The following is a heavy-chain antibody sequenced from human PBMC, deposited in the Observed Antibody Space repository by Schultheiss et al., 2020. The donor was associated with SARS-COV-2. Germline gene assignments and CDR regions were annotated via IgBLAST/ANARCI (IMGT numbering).Heavy chain of an antibody. J-gene: IGHJ4*02. D-gene: IGHD5-18*01. Sequence: ASVKVSCKASGYTFISYDINWVRQATGQGLEWMGWMNPNSGDTDYAQKFQGRVTMTRNTSISTAYMELSSLRSEDTAVYYCARVVVFRGYSYGPLDYWGQGTLVTVSS. CDR2: MNPNSGDT. CDR1: GYTFISYD. V-gene: IGHV1-8*01. CDR3: ARVVVFRGYSYGPLDY.